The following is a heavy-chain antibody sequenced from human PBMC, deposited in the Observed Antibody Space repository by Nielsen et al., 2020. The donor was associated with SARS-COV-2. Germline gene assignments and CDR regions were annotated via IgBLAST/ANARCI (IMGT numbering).Heavy chain of an antibody. D-gene: IGHD1-7*01. CDR3: SSDGPGTTTVFFDY. Sequence: GGTLRLSCAASGFTFSSYSMNWVRQAPGKGLEWVSYIRSSSSTKYYADSVKGRFTIPRDNAKNSLYLQMNSLRDEDTAVYHCSSDGPGTTTVFFDYWGQGTLVTVSS. CDR1: GFTFSSYS. V-gene: IGHV3-48*02. CDR2: IRSSSSTK. J-gene: IGHJ4*02.